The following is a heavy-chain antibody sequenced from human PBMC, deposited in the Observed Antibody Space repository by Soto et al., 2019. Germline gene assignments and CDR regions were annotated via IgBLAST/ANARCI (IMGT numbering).Heavy chain of an antibody. Sequence: SETLSLTCAVSGGSTSSSNWWSWVRQPPGKGLEWIGEIYHSGSTNYNPSLKSRVTISVDKSKNQFSLKLSSVTAADTAVYYCSSSKPWVFGEWTYYYYGMDVWGQGTTVTVSS. CDR3: SSSKPWVFGEWTYYYYGMDV. D-gene: IGHD3-10*02. CDR2: IYHSGST. CDR1: GGSTSSSNW. J-gene: IGHJ6*02. V-gene: IGHV4-4*02.